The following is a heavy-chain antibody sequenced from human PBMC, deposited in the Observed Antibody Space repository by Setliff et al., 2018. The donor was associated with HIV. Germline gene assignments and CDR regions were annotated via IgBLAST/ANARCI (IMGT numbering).Heavy chain of an antibody. Sequence: PSETLSLTCAVHGGSFSDYYWTWIRQPPGKGLEWIGEIKHSGSTNYNPSLKSRVTISRDNSKNTLYLQMGSLRAEDMAVYYCARVAAGHCSSGTCYFDYWGQGTLVNVSS. CDR1: GGSFSDYY. V-gene: IGHV4-34*01. D-gene: IGHD2-15*01. J-gene: IGHJ4*02. CDR2: IKHSGST. CDR3: ARVAAGHCSSGTCYFDY.